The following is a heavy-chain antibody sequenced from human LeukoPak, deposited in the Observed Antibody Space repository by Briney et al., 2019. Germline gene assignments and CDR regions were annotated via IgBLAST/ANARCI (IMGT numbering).Heavy chain of an antibody. D-gene: IGHD4-17*01. CDR2: IYWEYHK. Sequence: SGPTLVNPSHTLTLTCTFSGFSLSPGGGGGGWIRHPPVKPLECLTLIYWEYHKRYSPSLKSRLTINKDTSKHQVVLTMTHMDPVDTATYYCTNAVTTSAYGLDVWGQGTTVTVSS. V-gene: IGHV2-5*02. J-gene: IGHJ6*02. CDR3: TNAVTTSAYGLDV. CDR1: GFSLSPGGGG.